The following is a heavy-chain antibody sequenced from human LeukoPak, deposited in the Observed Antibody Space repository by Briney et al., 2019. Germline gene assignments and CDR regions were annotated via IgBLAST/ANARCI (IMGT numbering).Heavy chain of an antibody. Sequence: SVKVSCKASGGTFSSYAIGWVRQAPGQGLEWMGRIIPIFGTANYAQKFQGRVTITTDESTSTAYMELSSLRSEDTAVYYCASTPYSRQSYYYYYMDVWGKGTTVTVSS. CDR3: ASTPYSRQSYYYYYMDV. D-gene: IGHD6-13*01. CDR1: GGTFSSYA. J-gene: IGHJ6*03. CDR2: IIPIFGTA. V-gene: IGHV1-69*05.